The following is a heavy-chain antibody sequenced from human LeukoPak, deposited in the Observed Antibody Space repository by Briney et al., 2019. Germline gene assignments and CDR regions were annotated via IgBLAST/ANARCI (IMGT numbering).Heavy chain of an antibody. CDR2: IRSKANSYAT. Sequence: GGSLKLSCAASGFTFSGSAMHWVRRASGKGLEWVGRIRSKANSYATAYAASVKGRFTISRDDSKNTAYLQMNSLKTEDTAVYYCTRRTYCSSTSCYNMGRQDDYWGQGTLVTVSS. V-gene: IGHV3-73*01. CDR1: GFTFSGSA. D-gene: IGHD2-2*02. CDR3: TRRTYCSSTSCYNMGRQDDY. J-gene: IGHJ4*02.